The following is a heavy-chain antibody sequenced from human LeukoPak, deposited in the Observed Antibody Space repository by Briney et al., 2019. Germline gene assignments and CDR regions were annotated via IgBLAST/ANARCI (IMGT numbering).Heavy chain of an antibody. V-gene: IGHV3-33*01. CDR2: IWYDGSNK. Sequence: GRSLRLSCAASGFTFSSYGMHWVRQAPGKGLEWVAVIWYDGSNKYSADSVKGRFTISRDNSKNTLYLQMNSLRAEDTAVYYCARGLTGINYYYGMDVWGQGTTVTVSS. D-gene: IGHD1-14*01. CDR1: GFTFSSYG. J-gene: IGHJ6*02. CDR3: ARGLTGINYYYGMDV.